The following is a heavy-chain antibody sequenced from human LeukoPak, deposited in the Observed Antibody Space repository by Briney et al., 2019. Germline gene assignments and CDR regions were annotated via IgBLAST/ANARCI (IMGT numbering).Heavy chain of an antibody. CDR3: ARLSGRYYYDSSGYYDPNWFDP. D-gene: IGHD3-22*01. CDR2: IYYSGST. Sequence: SETLSLTCTVPGGSISSSSYYWGWIRQPPGKGLEWIGSIYYSGSTYYNPSLKSRVTISVDTSKNQFSLKLSSVTAADTAVYYCARLSGRYYYDSSGYYDPNWFDPWGQGTLVTVSS. J-gene: IGHJ5*02. CDR1: GGSISSSSYY. V-gene: IGHV4-39*01.